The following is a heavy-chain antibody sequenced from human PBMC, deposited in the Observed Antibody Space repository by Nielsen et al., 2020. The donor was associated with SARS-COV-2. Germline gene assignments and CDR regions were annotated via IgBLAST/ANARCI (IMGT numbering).Heavy chain of an antibody. V-gene: IGHV5-51*01. J-gene: IGHJ3*02. Sequence: KVSCKGSGYSFTSYWIGWVRQMPGKSLEWMGIIYPGDSDTRYSPSFQGQVTISADKSISTAYLQWSSLKASDTAMYYCARRQHSGSYSYAFDIWGQGTMVTVSS. CDR2: IYPGDSDT. CDR3: ARRQHSGSYSYAFDI. D-gene: IGHD1-26*01. CDR1: GYSFTSYW.